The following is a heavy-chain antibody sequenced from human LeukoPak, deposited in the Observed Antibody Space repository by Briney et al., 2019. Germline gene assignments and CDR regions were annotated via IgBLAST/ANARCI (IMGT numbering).Heavy chain of an antibody. Sequence: GGSLRLSCAASGFTFRDYWMSWVRQAPGKGLEWVANIKEDGSEKYYVDSVKGRFTISRDNAKTSLYLQMNSLGVEDTAVYYCAVGDRTFDYWGQGTLVTVSS. CDR3: AVGDRTFDY. CDR2: IKEDGSEK. D-gene: IGHD5-24*01. V-gene: IGHV3-7*01. J-gene: IGHJ4*02. CDR1: GFTFRDYW.